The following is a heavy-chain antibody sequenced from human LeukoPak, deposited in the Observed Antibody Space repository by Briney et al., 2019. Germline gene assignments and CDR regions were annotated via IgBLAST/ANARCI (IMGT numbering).Heavy chain of an antibody. CDR3: TRGRTPVSGGYQLQPPFR. CDR1: GGSFSGYY. CDR2: INHSGNT. J-gene: IGHJ4*02. Sequence: SETLSLTCAVYGGSFSGYYWTWIRQPPGKGLEWIGDINHSGNTNYNPSLKSRVTISVDTSKNQFSLKVNSVTAADTAIYYCTRGRTPVSGGYQLQPPFRWGQGTLVTVSS. D-gene: IGHD2-2*01. V-gene: IGHV4-34*01.